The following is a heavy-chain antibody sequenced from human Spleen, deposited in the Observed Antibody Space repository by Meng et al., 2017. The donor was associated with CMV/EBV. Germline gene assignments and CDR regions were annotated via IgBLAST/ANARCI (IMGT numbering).Heavy chain of an antibody. CDR3: ARGGYCSAASCFPTRRLDS. J-gene: IGHJ4*02. D-gene: IGHD2-2*01. V-gene: IGHV1-2*02. Sequence: TDYYIHWRRQATGQGLEWMGWMKPSNGDTTYAHNFQGRVTMTRDRSINTAYMDLIRLTSDDTAVYYCARGGYCSAASCFPTRRLDSWGQGTLVTVSS. CDR2: MKPSNGDT. CDR1: TDYY.